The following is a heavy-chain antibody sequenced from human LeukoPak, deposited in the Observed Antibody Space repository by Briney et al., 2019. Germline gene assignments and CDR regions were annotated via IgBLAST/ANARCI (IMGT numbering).Heavy chain of an antibody. CDR1: GYSFTSYW. Sequence: GESLKISCKGSGYSFTSYWIGWVRQMPGKGLEWMGIIYPGDSETRFSPSFQGQVTIPADKSISTAYLQWSSLKASDTAIYYCARRGYYYGSGSYYIDAFDIWGQGTMVTVSS. J-gene: IGHJ3*02. CDR3: ARRGYYYGSGSYYIDAFDI. D-gene: IGHD3-10*01. V-gene: IGHV5-51*01. CDR2: IYPGDSET.